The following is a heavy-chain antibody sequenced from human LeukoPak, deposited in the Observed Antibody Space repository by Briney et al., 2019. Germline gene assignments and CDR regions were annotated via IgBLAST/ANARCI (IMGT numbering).Heavy chain of an antibody. V-gene: IGHV1-2*02. CDR3: ARGVGATARAFDI. Sequence: ASVKVSCKASGYTFTGYYMHWVRQAPGQGLEWMGWINANSGGTNYAQKFQGRVTMTRDTSLSTAYLELSGLRSDDTAVYYCARGVGATARAFDIWGQGTMVTVSS. J-gene: IGHJ3*02. CDR2: INANSGGT. CDR1: GYTFTGYY. D-gene: IGHD1-26*01.